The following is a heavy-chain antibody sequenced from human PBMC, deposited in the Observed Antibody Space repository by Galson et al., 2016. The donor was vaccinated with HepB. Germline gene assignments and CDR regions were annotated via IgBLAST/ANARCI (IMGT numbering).Heavy chain of an antibody. V-gene: IGHV3-23*01. CDR3: AKSLLGVTLVSYYHGMDV. Sequence: SLRLSCAASGFSFGRFGMTWVRQAPGKGLECVSSISGRGGSTYYADSVKGRFTISRDNSKNTLYLQMNSLRAEDTAVYYCAKSLLGVTLVSYYHGMDVWGQGTTVTVSS. CDR2: ISGRGGST. D-gene: IGHD2-21*02. J-gene: IGHJ6*02. CDR1: GFSFGRFG.